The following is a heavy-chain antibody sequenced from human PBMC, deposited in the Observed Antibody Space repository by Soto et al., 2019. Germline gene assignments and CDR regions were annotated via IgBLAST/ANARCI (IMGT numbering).Heavy chain of an antibody. J-gene: IGHJ5*02. V-gene: IGHV3-23*01. Sequence: GGSLRLSCVASGFTFSESWMTWVRQAPGKGLEWVSAISGSGGSTYYADSVKGRFTISRDNSKNTLYLQMNSLRAEDTAVYYCAKGIDYDILTGSLFDPWGQGTLVTVSS. CDR2: ISGSGGST. D-gene: IGHD3-9*01. CDR1: GFTFSESW. CDR3: AKGIDYDILTGSLFDP.